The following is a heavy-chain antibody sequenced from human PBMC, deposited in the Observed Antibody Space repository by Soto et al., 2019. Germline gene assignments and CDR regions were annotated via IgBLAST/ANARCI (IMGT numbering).Heavy chain of an antibody. Sequence: AAVKVSCKACGCTFTRYGISWVRHAPGQGLEWMGWISAYNGNTNYAQKLQGRATMTTDTSTSTAYMELRSLRSDDTAVYYCARDLIVVVIKAPTLPYGMDVWGQGNTVTVCS. CDR2: ISAYNGNT. CDR1: GCTFTRYG. CDR3: ARDLIVVVIKAPTLPYGMDV. D-gene: IGHD3-22*01. V-gene: IGHV1-18*04. J-gene: IGHJ6*02.